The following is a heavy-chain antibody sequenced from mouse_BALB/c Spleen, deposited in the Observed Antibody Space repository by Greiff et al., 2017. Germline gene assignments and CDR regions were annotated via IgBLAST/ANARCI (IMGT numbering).Heavy chain of an antibody. J-gene: IGHJ3*01. D-gene: IGHD2-1*01. CDR1: GFSLTSYG. Sequence: VKLMESGPGLVAPSQSLSITCTVSGFSLTSYGVHWVRQPPGKGLEWLGVIWAGGSTNYNSALMSRLSISKDNSKSQVFLKMNSLQTDDTAMYYCARDNGNYLAYWGQGTLVTVSA. CDR2: IWAGGST. CDR3: ARDNGNYLAY. V-gene: IGHV2-9*02.